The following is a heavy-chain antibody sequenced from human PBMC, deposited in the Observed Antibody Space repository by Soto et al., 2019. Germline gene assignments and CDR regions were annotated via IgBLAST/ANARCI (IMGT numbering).Heavy chain of an antibody. V-gene: IGHV3-23*01. J-gene: IGHJ4*02. Sequence: EVQLLESGGGLIQPGGSLRLSCAASGFTFSSYAMSWVRQAPGKGLEWVSAISGSGGRTYYADSVKGRFTISRDNSRNAVHLQMNSLRAEDTAVYYCAKDGTNYGDYGFDNWGQGTLVIVSS. D-gene: IGHD4-17*01. CDR2: ISGSGGRT. CDR1: GFTFSSYA. CDR3: AKDGTNYGDYGFDN.